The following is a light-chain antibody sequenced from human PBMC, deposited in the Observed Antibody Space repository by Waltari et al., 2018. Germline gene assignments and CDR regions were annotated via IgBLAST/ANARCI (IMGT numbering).Light chain of an antibody. CDR3: QQYDNPSGFT. CDR2: DAS. V-gene: IGKV1-33*01. J-gene: IGKJ3*01. Sequence: DIQMTQSQSSLSASVGDRVTITCQSSQDISNYLNWYQQKPGKAPKLLIYDASNLETGVPSRFSGSGSGTDFTFTISSLQPEDIATYYCQQYDNPSGFTFGPGTKVDIK. CDR1: QDISNY.